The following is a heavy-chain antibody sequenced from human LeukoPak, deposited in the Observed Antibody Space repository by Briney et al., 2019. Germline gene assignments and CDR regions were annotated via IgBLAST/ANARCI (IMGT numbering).Heavy chain of an antibody. CDR2: IWVDGSNK. CDR3: ARDWDSSSWYSTPGY. Sequence: PGRSLRLSCAASGFTFSSYGMRWVRQAPGKGLEWGAVIWVDGSNKYYADSVKGRFTISRDNSKNTLYLQMNSLRAEDTGVYYCARDWDSSSWYSTPGYWGQGTLVTVSS. D-gene: IGHD6-13*01. CDR1: GFTFSSYG. V-gene: IGHV3-33*01. J-gene: IGHJ4*02.